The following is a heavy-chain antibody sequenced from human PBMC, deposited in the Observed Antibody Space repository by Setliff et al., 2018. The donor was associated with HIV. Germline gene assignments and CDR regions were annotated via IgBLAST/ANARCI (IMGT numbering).Heavy chain of an antibody. Sequence: GASVKVSCKASGYTFSSYVINWVRQAPGQGLEWMGRISVYNGNTIYAQKLQGRVIMTTDTSTSTAYMELRSLRSDDTAMYYCATQRDIVMVPGQGGFDIWAQGTMVTVSS. J-gene: IGHJ3*02. CDR3: ATQRDIVMVPGQGGFDI. D-gene: IGHD2-2*01. CDR2: ISVYNGNT. V-gene: IGHV1-18*01. CDR1: GYTFSSYV.